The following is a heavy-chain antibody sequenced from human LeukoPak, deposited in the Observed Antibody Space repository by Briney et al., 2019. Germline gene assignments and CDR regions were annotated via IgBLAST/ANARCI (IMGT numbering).Heavy chain of an antibody. Sequence: GASVKVSCKASGYTFASYDINWVRQATGQGLEWMGWMNPNSGNTGYAQKFQGRVTMTRNTSISTAYMELSSLRSEDTAVYYCARTDTASVGLDYWGQGTLVTVSS. CDR3: ARTDTASVGLDY. CDR1: GYTFASYD. J-gene: IGHJ4*02. V-gene: IGHV1-8*01. CDR2: MNPNSGNT. D-gene: IGHD5-18*01.